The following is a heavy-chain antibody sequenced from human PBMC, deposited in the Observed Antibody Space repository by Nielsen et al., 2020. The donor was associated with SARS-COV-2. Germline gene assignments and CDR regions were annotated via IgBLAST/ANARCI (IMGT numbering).Heavy chain of an antibody. CDR3: AGLGSSWSNYYYGMDV. J-gene: IGHJ6*02. CDR2: IYYSGST. V-gene: IGHV4-39*01. D-gene: IGHD6-13*01. Sequence: WIRQPPGKGLEWIGSIYYSGSTYYNPSLKSRVTISVDTSKNQFSLKLSSVTAADTAVYYCAGLGSSWSNYYYGMDVWGQGTTVTVSS.